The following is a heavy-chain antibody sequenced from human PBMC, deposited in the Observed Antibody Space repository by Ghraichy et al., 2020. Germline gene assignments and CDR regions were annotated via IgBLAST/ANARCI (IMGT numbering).Heavy chain of an antibody. D-gene: IGHD4-23*01. CDR1: GFTFGDYA. V-gene: IGHV3-49*03. CDR3: TVVTSRDAFDI. Sequence: GGSLRLSCTASGFTFGDYAMSWFRQAPGKGLEWVGFIRSKAYGGTTEYAASVKGRFTISRDDSKSIAYLQMNSLKTEDTAVYYCTVVTSRDAFDIWGQGTMVTVSS. CDR2: IRSKAYGGTT. J-gene: IGHJ3*02.